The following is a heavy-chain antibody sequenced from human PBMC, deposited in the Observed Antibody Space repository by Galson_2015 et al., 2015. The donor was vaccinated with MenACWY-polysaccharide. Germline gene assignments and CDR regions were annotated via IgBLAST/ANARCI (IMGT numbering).Heavy chain of an antibody. CDR2: INNDATTI. V-gene: IGHV3-74*01. D-gene: IGHD3-10*01. CDR3: ARRGGSYYDS. CDR1: GFTFSSDW. J-gene: IGHJ4*02. Sequence: SLRLSCAASGFTFSSDWMHWVHQAPGKGLVWVSRINNDATTINYADSVKGRFIISRDNAKNTLYLQMNSLRAEDTAVYYCARRGGSYYDSWGQGTLVTVSS.